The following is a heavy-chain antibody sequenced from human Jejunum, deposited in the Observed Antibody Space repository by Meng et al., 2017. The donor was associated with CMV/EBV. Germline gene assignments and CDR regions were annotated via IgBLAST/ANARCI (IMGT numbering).Heavy chain of an antibody. CDR3: SRGPYYYESSGYYGGQSNWFDP. CDR2: INPSSGST. J-gene: IGHJ5*02. Sequence: MHWVPQAPGPGLAWMGIINPSSGSTTYARKLQGRVTMTRDPSTSTFYMELSSLTSEDTAVYFCSRGPYYYESSGYYGGQSNWFDPWGQGTQVTVSS. D-gene: IGHD3-22*01. V-gene: IGHV1-46*04.